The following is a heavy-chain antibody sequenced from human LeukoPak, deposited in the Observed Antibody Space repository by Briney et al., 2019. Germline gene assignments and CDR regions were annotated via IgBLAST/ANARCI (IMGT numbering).Heavy chain of an antibody. D-gene: IGHD4-17*01. CDR2: IYSTGRT. CDR1: GASMSSYY. V-gene: IGHV4-59*01. J-gene: IGHJ4*02. Sequence: TETLSLTCTVSGASMSSYYWTWIRQPPGKGLEWIAYIYSTGRTNSNPSLKSRVTISVDTSKNQFSLNLRSVTAADTAVYYCARGGEPGLADWGQGTLVTVSS. CDR3: ARGGEPGLAD.